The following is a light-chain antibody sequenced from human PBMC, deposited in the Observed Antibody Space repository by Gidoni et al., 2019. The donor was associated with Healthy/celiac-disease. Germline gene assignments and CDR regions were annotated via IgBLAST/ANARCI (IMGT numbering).Light chain of an antibody. J-gene: IGLJ3*02. CDR1: SGSIASNY. CDR2: EDN. V-gene: IGLV6-57*04. CDR3: QSYDSSNQV. Sequence: NFMLTQPPSVSESPGKTVTISCTRSSGSIASNYVQWYQQRPGIAPTTVIYEDNQRPSGVPDRFSGSIDSSSNSAALTISGLKTEDEADYYCQSYDSSNQVFGGGTKLTVL.